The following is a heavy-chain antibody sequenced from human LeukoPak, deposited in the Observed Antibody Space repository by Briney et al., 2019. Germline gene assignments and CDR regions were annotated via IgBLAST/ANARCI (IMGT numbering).Heavy chain of an antibody. V-gene: IGHV3-9*01. Sequence: GGSLRLSCAASGFTFDDYAMHWVRQAPGKGLEWVSGISWNSGSIGYADSVKGRFTISRDNAKNSLYLQMNSLRAEDTALYYCAKARSMVRGVPFDYWGQGTLVTVSS. CDR3: AKARSMVRGVPFDY. J-gene: IGHJ4*02. D-gene: IGHD3-10*01. CDR2: ISWNSGSI. CDR1: GFTFDDYA.